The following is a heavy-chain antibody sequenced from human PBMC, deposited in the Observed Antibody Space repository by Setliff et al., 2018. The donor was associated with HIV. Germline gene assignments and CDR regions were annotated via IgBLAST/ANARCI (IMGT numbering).Heavy chain of an antibody. D-gene: IGHD3-10*01. CDR2: IYHTGTT. V-gene: IGHV4-31*03. CDR1: GDSISSSGNY. Sequence: SETLSLTCTVSGDSISSSGNYWTWIRQRPGKGLEWIGYIYHTGTTYYHPSLKSRVLISVDTSNNQFSLRLSSVTAADTAVYYCARDLSPYGSGDPYYYYGMDVWGQGTAVTVSS. J-gene: IGHJ6*02. CDR3: ARDLSPYGSGDPYYYYGMDV.